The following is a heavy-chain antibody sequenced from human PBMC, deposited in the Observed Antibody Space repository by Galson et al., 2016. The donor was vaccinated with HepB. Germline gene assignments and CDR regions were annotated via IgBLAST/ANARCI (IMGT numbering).Heavy chain of an antibody. J-gene: IGHJ6*02. CDR2: IYSGGST. CDR3: ARELELEIYGMDV. V-gene: IGHV3-66*01. D-gene: IGHD1-7*01. Sequence: SLRLSCAASGFTVSSNYMSWVRQAPGKGLEWVSVIYSGGSTYYADSVKGRFTISRDNSKNTLYLQMSSLRAEDTAVYYYARELELEIYGMDVWGQGTTVTVSS. CDR1: GFTVSSNY.